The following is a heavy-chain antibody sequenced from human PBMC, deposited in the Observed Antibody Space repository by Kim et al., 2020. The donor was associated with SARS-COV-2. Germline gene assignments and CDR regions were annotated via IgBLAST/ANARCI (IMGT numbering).Heavy chain of an antibody. D-gene: IGHD6-13*01. J-gene: IGHJ4*02. CDR1: GLTFSSYG. CDR3: AKGPIPSRTAVPGRLRTYFEY. CDR2: ISYDGSNK. V-gene: IGHV3-30*18. Sequence: GGSLRLSCAASGLTFSSYGMHWVRQAPGKGLEWVAVISYDGSNKYYADSVTGRFTISRDNSKNTLYLQMNSLRDEDTAVYYCAKGPIPSRTAVPGRLRTYFEYWGQGTLVTVSS.